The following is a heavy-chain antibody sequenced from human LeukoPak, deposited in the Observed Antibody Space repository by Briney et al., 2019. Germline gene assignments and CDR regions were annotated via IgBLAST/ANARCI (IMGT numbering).Heavy chain of an antibody. Sequence: PGGSLRLSCAASGFTFSSYAMHCVRQAPGKGLEWVAGISYDGSNKYYADSAKGRFSISRDNSKNTLYLQMNSLRAEDTAVYYCARCWLAAAPSYYYYYGMDVWGKGTTVTVSS. CDR3: ARCWLAAAPSYYYYYGMDV. CDR1: GFTFSSYA. V-gene: IGHV3-30*04. D-gene: IGHD6-13*01. J-gene: IGHJ6*04. CDR2: ISYDGSNK.